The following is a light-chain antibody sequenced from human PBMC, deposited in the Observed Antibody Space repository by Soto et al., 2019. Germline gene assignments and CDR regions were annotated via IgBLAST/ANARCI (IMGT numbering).Light chain of an antibody. J-gene: IGKJ4*02. CDR1: QGVSSH. CDR3: QQRANWPLT. V-gene: IGKV3-11*01. Sequence: EIVLTQSPATLSLSPGEGATLSCRARQGVSSHLAWYQQKPGQAPRLLIYDVSYRAAGIPARFSGSGSGTDFTLTISGLEPEEFAVYFCQQRANWPLTFGGGTKVEIK. CDR2: DVS.